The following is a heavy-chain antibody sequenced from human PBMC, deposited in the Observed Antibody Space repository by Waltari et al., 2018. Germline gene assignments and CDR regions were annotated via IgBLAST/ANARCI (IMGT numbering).Heavy chain of an antibody. V-gene: IGHV3-74*01. CDR3: ARDSGSYFFDY. CDR1: GFTFSRYW. D-gene: IGHD1-26*01. J-gene: IGHJ4*02. CDR2: ISSDGTIT. Sequence: EVQLVESGGGLVQPGGSLRLSCAASGFTFSRYWMHWVRQAPGKGLVWVSRISSDGTITSYADSVNDRFTIARDNAKNTLYLQMNSLRAEDTAVYYCARDSGSYFFDYWGQGTLVTVSS.